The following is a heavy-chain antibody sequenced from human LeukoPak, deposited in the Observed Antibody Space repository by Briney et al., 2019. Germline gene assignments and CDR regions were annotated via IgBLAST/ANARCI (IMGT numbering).Heavy chain of an antibody. D-gene: IGHD5-18*01. CDR3: AKDKTGDTAMVYYFDY. J-gene: IGHJ4*02. CDR1: GFTFRDAW. V-gene: IGHV3-15*05. CDR2: IRSKTDGGTT. Sequence: GGSLRLSCAASGFTFRDAWMTWVRQAPGKGLEWVGRIRSKTDGGTTDYAVPVQGRFTISRDNARNSLYLQMNSLRAEDTVLYYCAKDKTGDTAMVYYFDYWGQGILVTVSS.